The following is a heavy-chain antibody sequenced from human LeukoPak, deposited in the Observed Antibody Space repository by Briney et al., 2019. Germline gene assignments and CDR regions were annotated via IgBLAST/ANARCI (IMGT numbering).Heavy chain of an antibody. V-gene: IGHV3-11*04. CDR3: GRFGYVAAVDL. Sequence: GALRLSCAASGFTFSDYYMSRSRPAPGKGLEGVSYISSSGSTIYYADTVKGRFIISRDNAKNLVYLQMNSLRAEDTAVYSCGRFGYVAAVDLWGQGTLVTVSS. CDR1: GFTFSDYY. D-gene: IGHD2-15*01. CDR2: ISSSGSTI. J-gene: IGHJ4*02.